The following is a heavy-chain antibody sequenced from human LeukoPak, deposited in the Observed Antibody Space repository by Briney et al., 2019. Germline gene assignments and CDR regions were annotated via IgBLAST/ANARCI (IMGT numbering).Heavy chain of an antibody. V-gene: IGHV3-30-3*01. CDR3: ARDFTVGGVIAALDY. D-gene: IGHD3-16*02. CDR1: GFTFSSYA. CDR2: ISYDGSNK. Sequence: PGGSLRLSCAASGFTFSSYAMHWVRQAPGKGLEWVAVISYDGSNKYYADSVKGRFTISRDNSKNTLYLQMNSLRAEDTAVYYCARDFTVGGVIAALDYWGQGTLVTVSS. J-gene: IGHJ4*02.